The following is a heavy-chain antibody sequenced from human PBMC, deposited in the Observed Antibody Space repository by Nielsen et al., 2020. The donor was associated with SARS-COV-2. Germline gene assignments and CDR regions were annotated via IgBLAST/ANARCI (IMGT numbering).Heavy chain of an antibody. Sequence: GGSLRLSCAASGFTFSSYGMHWVRQAPGKGLEWVAVIWYDGSNKYYADSVKGRFTISRDNSKNTLYLQMNSLRAEDTAVYYCAAMIVVAYFDYWGQGTLVTVSS. V-gene: IGHV3-33*01. D-gene: IGHD3-22*01. CDR1: GFTFSSYG. J-gene: IGHJ4*02. CDR2: IWYDGSNK. CDR3: AAMIVVAYFDY.